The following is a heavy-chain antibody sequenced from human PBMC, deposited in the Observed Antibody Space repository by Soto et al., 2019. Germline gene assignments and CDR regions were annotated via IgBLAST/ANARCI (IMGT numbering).Heavy chain of an antibody. V-gene: IGHV3-30*18. J-gene: IGHJ6*02. D-gene: IGHD4-17*01. CDR1: GFTFSTYG. Sequence: GGSLRLSCAASGFTFSTYGMHWVRQTPGKGLEWVAVISYDGTNKFYSDSVRGRFTISRDNFKNTPTLQMNSLRADDTAVYSCAKDLQSYGDYDYYCYGMDVWGLGTRVTVSS. CDR2: ISYDGTNK. CDR3: AKDLQSYGDYDYYCYGMDV.